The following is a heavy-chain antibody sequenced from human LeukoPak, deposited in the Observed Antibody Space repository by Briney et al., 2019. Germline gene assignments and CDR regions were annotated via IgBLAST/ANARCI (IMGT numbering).Heavy chain of an antibody. CDR1: GFTFSSYE. CDR3: ARIQWLAFNGY. Sequence: GGSLRLSCAASGFTFSSYEMNWVRQAPGKGLEWVSYISSSGSTIYYADSVKGRFTISRDNAKNSLYLQMNSLRAEDTAVYYCARIQWLAFNGYWGQGTLVTVSS. J-gene: IGHJ4*02. CDR2: ISSSGSTI. V-gene: IGHV3-48*03. D-gene: IGHD6-19*01.